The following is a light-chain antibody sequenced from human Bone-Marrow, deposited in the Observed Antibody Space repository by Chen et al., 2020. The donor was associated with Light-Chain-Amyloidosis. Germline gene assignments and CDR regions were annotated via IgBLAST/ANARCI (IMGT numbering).Light chain of an antibody. V-gene: IGKV2-28*01. CDR2: LTV. J-gene: IGKJ3*01. CDR1: QSLLHSNGYNY. CDR3: RRAIQSRQLP. Sequence: DIVMTQSPLSLPVTPGEPDSISCRSSQSLLHSNGYNYLSWYLQKPGQSQQLLIYLTVKRASGVRDRFSGSGSGSHCTLQSRRVVADDIRVCYLRRAIQSRQLPFG.